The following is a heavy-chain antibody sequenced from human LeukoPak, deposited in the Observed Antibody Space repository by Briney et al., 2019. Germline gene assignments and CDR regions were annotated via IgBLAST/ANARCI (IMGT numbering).Heavy chain of an antibody. CDR2: ISAYNGNT. J-gene: IGHJ5*02. V-gene: IGHV1-18*01. Sequence: ASVKVSCKASGYTFTSYGISWVRQAPGQGLEWMGWISAYNGNTNYAQKLQGRVTMTTDTSTSTAYMELRGLRSDDTAVYYCARDVGDIVVVPAVNWFDPWGQGTLVTVSS. CDR3: ARDVGDIVVVPAVNWFDP. D-gene: IGHD2-2*01. CDR1: GYTFTSYG.